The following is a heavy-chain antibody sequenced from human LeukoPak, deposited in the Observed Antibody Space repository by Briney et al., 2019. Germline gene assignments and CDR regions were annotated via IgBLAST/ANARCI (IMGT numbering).Heavy chain of an antibody. Sequence: GGSLRLSCAASGFTFDDYAMPWVRQAPGKGLEWVSGISWNSGSIGYADSVKGRFTISRDNAKNSLYLQMNSLRAEDTALYYCAKDSNYDFWSGYSKYFQHWGQGTLVTVSS. J-gene: IGHJ1*01. V-gene: IGHV3-9*01. D-gene: IGHD3-3*01. CDR1: GFTFDDYA. CDR2: ISWNSGSI. CDR3: AKDSNYDFWSGYSKYFQH.